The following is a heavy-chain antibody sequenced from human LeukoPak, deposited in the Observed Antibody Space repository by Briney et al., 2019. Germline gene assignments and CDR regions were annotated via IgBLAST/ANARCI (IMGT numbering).Heavy chain of an antibody. J-gene: IGHJ5*02. V-gene: IGHV4-38-2*02. D-gene: IGHD2-2*01. CDR2: IYHSGST. CDR3: ARGQYCSSTSCYWGTSGFDP. Sequence: PSETLSLTCTVSGYSISSGYYWGWIRQPPGKGLEWIGYIYHSGSTYYNPSLKSRVTISVDRSKNQFSLKLSSVTAADTAVYYCARGQYCSSTSCYWGTSGFDPWGQGTLVTVSS. CDR1: GYSISSGYY.